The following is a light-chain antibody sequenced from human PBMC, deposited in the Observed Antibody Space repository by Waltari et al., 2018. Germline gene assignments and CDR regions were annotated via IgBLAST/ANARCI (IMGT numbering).Light chain of an antibody. CDR1: IGTVGGYDY. Sequence: QSALTQPRSVSGSPGQSVTIPCTGTIGTVGGYDYVPWYQQHPGKAPTLMIYDVTKRPPGVPDRFSGSKSGNTAFLTISGLQAEDEADYHCYSYAGGYTFVFGPGTKLAVL. CDR3: YSYAGGYTFV. V-gene: IGLV2-11*01. J-gene: IGLJ2*01. CDR2: DVT.